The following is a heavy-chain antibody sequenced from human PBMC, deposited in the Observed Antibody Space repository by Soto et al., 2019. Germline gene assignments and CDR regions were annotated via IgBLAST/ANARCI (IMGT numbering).Heavy chain of an antibody. CDR2: TDYSGNT. V-gene: IGHV4-59*08. CDR1: SDSISSYY. CDR3: ARAVGDPLYYLDY. J-gene: IGHJ4*02. Sequence: QVQLQESGPGLVRPSETLSLTCTVSSDSISSYYWIWIRQSPGKGLEWIGYTDYSGNTNYNPSLKRRVALSGDTSKIQFSLRLSSVTAADPAVYYCARAVGDPLYYLDYWGQGTLVTVSS. D-gene: IGHD6-19*01.